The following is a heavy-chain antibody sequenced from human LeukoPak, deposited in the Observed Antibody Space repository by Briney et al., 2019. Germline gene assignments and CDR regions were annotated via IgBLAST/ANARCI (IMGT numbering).Heavy chain of an antibody. CDR2: MNPNSGNT. D-gene: IGHD3-10*01. J-gene: IGHJ4*02. V-gene: IGHV1-8*01. Sequence: ASVKVSCNASGYTFTSYDNNWVRQATGQGLEWMGWMNPNSGNTGYAQKFQGRVTTTRNTSISTAYMELSSLRSEDTAVYYCARGKSVRGGQKAGYFDYWGQGTLVTVSS. CDR1: GYTFTSYD. CDR3: ARGKSVRGGQKAGYFDY.